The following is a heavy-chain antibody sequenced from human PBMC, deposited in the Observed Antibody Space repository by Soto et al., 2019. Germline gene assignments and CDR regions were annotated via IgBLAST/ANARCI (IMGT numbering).Heavy chain of an antibody. CDR1: GGSISSGGYY. CDR2: IYYRGST. D-gene: IGHD6-13*01. V-gene: IGHV4-31*03. CDR3: ARVQLIQKGYFDY. J-gene: IGHJ4*02. Sequence: LSLTCTVSGGSISSGGYYWSWIRQHPGKGLEWIGYIYYRGSTYYNPSLKSRVTISVDTSKNQFSLKLSSVTAADTAVYYCARVQLIQKGYFDYWGQGTLVTVSS.